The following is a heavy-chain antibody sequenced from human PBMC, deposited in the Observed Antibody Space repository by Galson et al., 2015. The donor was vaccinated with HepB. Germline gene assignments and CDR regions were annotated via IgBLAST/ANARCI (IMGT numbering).Heavy chain of an antibody. CDR1: GGTSSNYD. CDR3: ARRRPDYYDNSGYLDY. J-gene: IGHJ4*02. V-gene: IGHV1-69*06. Sequence: SVKVSCKASGGTSSNYDITWVRQAPGQGLEWVGGIISMFGTTNYARKFQGRVTISADKSTSTAYMELDSLSSEDTAVYYCARRRPDYYDNSGYLDYWGQGTLVTVSS. D-gene: IGHD3-22*01. CDR2: IISMFGTT.